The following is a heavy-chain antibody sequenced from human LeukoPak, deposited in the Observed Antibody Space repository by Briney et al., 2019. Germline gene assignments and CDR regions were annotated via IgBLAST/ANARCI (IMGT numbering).Heavy chain of an antibody. CDR2: INHSGST. CDR1: GGSFSGYY. D-gene: IGHD3-10*01. CDR3: TRAKRIIMIRGVITRYFDY. J-gene: IGHJ4*02. V-gene: IGHV4-34*01. Sequence: KPSETLSLTCAVYGGSFSGYYWSWIRQPPGKGLEWIGEINHSGSTNYNPSLKSRVTISVDTSKNQFSLKLSSVTAADTAVYYCTRAKRIIMIRGVITRYFDYWGQGTLVTVSS.